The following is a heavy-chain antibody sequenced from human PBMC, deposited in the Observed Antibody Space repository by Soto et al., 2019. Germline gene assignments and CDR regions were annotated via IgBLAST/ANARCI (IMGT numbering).Heavy chain of an antibody. CDR3: AKYPHHMVVVPAASWFDP. CDR2: ISGSGGST. CDR1: GFTFSSYA. D-gene: IGHD2-2*01. V-gene: IGHV3-23*01. J-gene: IGHJ5*02. Sequence: EVQLLESGGGLVQPGGSLRLSCAASGFTFSSYAMSWVRQAPGKGLEWVSAISGSGGSTYYADSVKGRFTISRDNSKNTLYLQMNSLRAEDTAVYYCAKYPHHMVVVPAASWFDPWGQGTLVTVSS.